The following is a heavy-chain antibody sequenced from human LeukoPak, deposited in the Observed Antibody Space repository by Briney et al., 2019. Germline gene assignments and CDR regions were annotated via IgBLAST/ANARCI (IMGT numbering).Heavy chain of an antibody. J-gene: IGHJ6*03. D-gene: IGHD3-10*01. Sequence: GASVKVSCKASGYTFTGYYMHWVRQAPGQGLEWMGWINPNSGGTNYAQKFQGRVTMTRDTSISTAYMELSRLRSDDTAVYYCARDPLWFGELLPRYYYYMDVWGKGTTVTISS. CDR3: ARDPLWFGELLPRYYYYMDV. CDR1: GYTFTGYY. V-gene: IGHV1-2*02. CDR2: INPNSGGT.